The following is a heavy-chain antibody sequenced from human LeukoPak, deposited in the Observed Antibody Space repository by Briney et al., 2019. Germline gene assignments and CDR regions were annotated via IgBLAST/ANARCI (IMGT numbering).Heavy chain of an antibody. Sequence: GGSLRLSCAASGFTFSSYGMHWVRQAPGKGLEWVAVIWYDGSNKYYADSVKGRFTISRDNSKNTLYLQMNSLRAEDTAVYYCARDVWSQQLVQGWNWFDPWGQGTLVTVSS. D-gene: IGHD6-13*01. J-gene: IGHJ5*02. V-gene: IGHV3-33*01. CDR3: ARDVWSQQLVQGWNWFDP. CDR2: IWYDGSNK. CDR1: GFTFSSYG.